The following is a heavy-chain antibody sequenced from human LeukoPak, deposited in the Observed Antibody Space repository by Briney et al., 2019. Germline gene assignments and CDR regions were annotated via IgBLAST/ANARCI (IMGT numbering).Heavy chain of an antibody. D-gene: IGHD6-19*01. CDR3: ASMAGVAVAGMSNDY. V-gene: IGHV3-30-3*01. CDR2: ISYDGSNK. CDR1: GFTFSSYA. Sequence: GGSLRLSCAASGFTFSSYAMHWVRQAPGKGLEWVAVISYDGSNKYYADSVKGRFTISRDNSKNTLYLQMNSLKAEDTAVYYCASMAGVAVAGMSNDYWGQGTLVTVSS. J-gene: IGHJ4*02.